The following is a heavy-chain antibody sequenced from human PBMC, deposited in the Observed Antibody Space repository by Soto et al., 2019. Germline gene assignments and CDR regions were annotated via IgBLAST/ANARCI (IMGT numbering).Heavy chain of an antibody. CDR3: AKGRDYDFWSGAREYFQH. CDR1: GFTFSSYA. V-gene: IGHV3-23*01. Sequence: PGGSLRLSCAASGFTFSSYAMSWVRQAPGKGLEWVSAISGSGGSTYYADSVKGRFTISRDNSKNTLYLQMNSLRAEDTAVYYCAKGRDYDFWSGAREYFQHWGQGTLVTVSS. CDR2: ISGSGGST. J-gene: IGHJ1*01. D-gene: IGHD3-3*01.